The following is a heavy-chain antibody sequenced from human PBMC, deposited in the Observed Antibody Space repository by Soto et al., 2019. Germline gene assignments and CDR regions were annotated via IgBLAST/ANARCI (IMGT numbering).Heavy chain of an antibody. CDR3: AREFAYYDFWSGSHMDV. Sequence: PSETLSLTCAVYGGSFSGYYWSWIRQPPGKGLEWIGYIYYSGSTNYNPSLKSRVTISVDTSKNQFSLKLSSVTAADTAVYYCAREFAYYDFWSGSHMDVWGKGTTVTVSS. CDR1: GGSFSGYY. J-gene: IGHJ6*03. V-gene: IGHV4-59*01. CDR2: IYYSGST. D-gene: IGHD3-3*01.